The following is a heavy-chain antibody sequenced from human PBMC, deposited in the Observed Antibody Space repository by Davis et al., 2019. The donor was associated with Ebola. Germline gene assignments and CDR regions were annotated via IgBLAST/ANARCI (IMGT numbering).Heavy chain of an antibody. CDR2: TRNKANSYTT. J-gene: IGHJ4*02. CDR1: GFTFSDHC. Sequence: GGSLRLSCAASGFTFSDHCMDWVRQAPGKGLEWVGRTRNKANSYTTEYAASVKGRFTISRDDSKNSLYLQMNSLKTEDTAVYYCARVYDSAWVGSYFDYWGRGSLVTVSS. V-gene: IGHV3-72*01. D-gene: IGHD3-22*01. CDR3: ARVYDSAWVGSYFDY.